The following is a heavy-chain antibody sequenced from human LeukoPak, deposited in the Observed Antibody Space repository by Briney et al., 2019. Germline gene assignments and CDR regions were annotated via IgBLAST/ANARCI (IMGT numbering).Heavy chain of an antibody. CDR1: GGSISSSSYY. CDR2: IYYSGNT. Sequence: SETLSLTCTVSGGSISSSSYYWGWIRQPPGKGLEWIGTIYYSGNTYYNPSLKSRVTISVDTSKNQFSLKLSSVTAADTAVYYCATGLGSGRATFVILRYFDWSTWFDPWGQGMQVTVSS. D-gene: IGHD3-9*01. V-gene: IGHV4-39*01. CDR3: ATGLGSGRATFVILRYFDWSTWFDP. J-gene: IGHJ5*02.